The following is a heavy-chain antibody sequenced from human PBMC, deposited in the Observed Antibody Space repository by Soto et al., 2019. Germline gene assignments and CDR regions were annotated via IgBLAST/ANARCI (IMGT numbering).Heavy chain of an antibody. J-gene: IGHJ4*02. V-gene: IGHV7-4-1*02. CDR3: ARDRASGSFDY. Sequence: QVQLVQSGSESMQPGASVKVSCKGSGYNFNSHSINWLRQAPGQGLEWMGWINPNTVNPTYEQGFTGRFVFSVDTSVSTVYLQIISLKADDSAVYYCARDRASGSFDYWGQGTLVTVTS. CDR2: INPNTVNP. CDR1: GYNFNSHS. D-gene: IGHD1-26*01.